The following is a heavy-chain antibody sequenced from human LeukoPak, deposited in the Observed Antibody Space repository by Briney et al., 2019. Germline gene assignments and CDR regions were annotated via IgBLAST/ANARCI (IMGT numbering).Heavy chain of an antibody. CDR3: AREPDA. CDR2: VHHTGRA. V-gene: IGHV4-39*07. J-gene: IGHJ5*02. Sequence: SETLSLTCTVSGDSFSGSNYHWGWIRQPPGKGLEWLGTVHHTGRAFYNPSLRGRTTVSVDTSKNEFSLKLTSVTAADTAVYYCAREPDAWGQGILVIVSS. CDR1: GDSFSGSNYH.